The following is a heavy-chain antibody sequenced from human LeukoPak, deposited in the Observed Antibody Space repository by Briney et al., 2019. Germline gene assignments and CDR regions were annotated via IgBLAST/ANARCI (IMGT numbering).Heavy chain of an antibody. Sequence: PSETLSLTRAVSGGSISSGGYSWSWIRQPPGKGLEWIGYIYHSGSTYYNPSLKSRVTISVDRSKNQFSLKLSSVTAADTAVYYCATIPLDTDAFDIWGQGTMVTVSS. J-gene: IGHJ3*02. D-gene: IGHD2-21*01. CDR2: IYHSGST. V-gene: IGHV4-30-2*01. CDR3: ATIPLDTDAFDI. CDR1: GGSISSGGYS.